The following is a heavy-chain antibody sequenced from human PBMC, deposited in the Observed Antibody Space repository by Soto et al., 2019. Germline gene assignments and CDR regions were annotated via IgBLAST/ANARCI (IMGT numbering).Heavy chain of an antibody. CDR3: AREAKLFRGYYDFWSGYYDGYYFDY. J-gene: IGHJ4*02. Sequence: PSETLSLTCAVYGGSFSGYYWSWIRQPPGKGLEWIGEINHSGSTNYNPSLKSRVTISVDTSKNRFSLKLSSVTAADTAVYYCAREAKLFRGYYDFWSGYYDGYYFDYWGQGTLVTVSS. CDR1: GGSFSGYY. CDR2: INHSGST. D-gene: IGHD3-3*01. V-gene: IGHV4-34*01.